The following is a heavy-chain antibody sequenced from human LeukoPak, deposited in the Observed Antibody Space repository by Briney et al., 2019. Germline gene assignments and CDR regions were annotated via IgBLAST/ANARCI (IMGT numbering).Heavy chain of an antibody. CDR3: AKESDRGYSYVGAFDI. Sequence: GGSLRLSCAASGFTFSSYSMNWVRQAPGKGLEWVSSISSSSSYIYYADSVKGRFTISRDNAKNSLYLQMNSLRAEDTAVYYCAKESDRGYSYVGAFDIWGQGTMVTVSS. CDR2: ISSSSSYI. V-gene: IGHV3-21*01. CDR1: GFTFSSYS. J-gene: IGHJ3*02. D-gene: IGHD5-18*01.